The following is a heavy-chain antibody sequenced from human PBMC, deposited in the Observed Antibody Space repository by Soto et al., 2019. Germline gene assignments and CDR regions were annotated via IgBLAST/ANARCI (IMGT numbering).Heavy chain of an antibody. Sequence: ASVKVSCKASGYTFTGYYMHWVRQAPGQGLEWMGWINPNSGGTNYAQKFQGWVTMTRDTSISTAYMELSRLRSDDTAVYYCAREYRFAVTTDYYYGMDVWGQGTTVTVSS. D-gene: IGHD4-4*01. CDR1: GYTFTGYY. V-gene: IGHV1-2*04. J-gene: IGHJ6*02. CDR3: AREYRFAVTTDYYYGMDV. CDR2: INPNSGGT.